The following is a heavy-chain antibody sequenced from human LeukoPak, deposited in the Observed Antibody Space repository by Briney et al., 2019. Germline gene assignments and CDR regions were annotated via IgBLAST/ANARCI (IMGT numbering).Heavy chain of an antibody. Sequence: PSETLSLTCAVSGGSISSSIHYWAWIRQPPGKGLEWIGYIYYSGSTNYNPSLKSRVTISVDTSKNRFSLKLSSVTAADTAVYYCARGDPRGVYVWGSYPGAPFDYWGQGTLVTVSS. J-gene: IGHJ4*02. CDR1: GGSISSSIHY. CDR3: ARGDPRGVYVWGSYPGAPFDY. V-gene: IGHV4-61*05. CDR2: IYYSGST. D-gene: IGHD3-16*02.